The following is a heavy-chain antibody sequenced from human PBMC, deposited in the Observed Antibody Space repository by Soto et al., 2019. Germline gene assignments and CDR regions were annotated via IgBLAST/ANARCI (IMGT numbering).Heavy chain of an antibody. CDR2: IGTHADTT. V-gene: IGHV3-23*01. CDR3: ARPYVEVAVNDAFDI. D-gene: IGHD3-16*01. Sequence: EVQLLESGGGLVQPGGSPRLSCAAPGFTFSTYALTWVRQAPGKGLEWVSSIGTHADTTYYVDSVKGRFSISRDNSKNTVYLQMSSLSAEDTAVYYCARPYVEVAVNDAFDIWGRGTMVTVSS. CDR1: GFTFSTYA. J-gene: IGHJ3*02.